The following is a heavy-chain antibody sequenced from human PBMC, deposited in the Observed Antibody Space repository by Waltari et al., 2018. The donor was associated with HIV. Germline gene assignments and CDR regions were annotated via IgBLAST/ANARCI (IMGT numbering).Heavy chain of an antibody. V-gene: IGHV4-39*07. Sequence: QLQLQESGPGLVKPSETLSLPCTVSGGSISSSSYYWGWIRQPPGKGLEWIGIIYYSGSTYYNPSLKSRVTISVDTSKNQFSLKLSSVTAADTAVYYCARVSYGSGGLDYWGQGTLVTVSS. CDR1: GGSISSSSYY. J-gene: IGHJ4*02. CDR3: ARVSYGSGGLDY. CDR2: IYYSGST. D-gene: IGHD3-10*01.